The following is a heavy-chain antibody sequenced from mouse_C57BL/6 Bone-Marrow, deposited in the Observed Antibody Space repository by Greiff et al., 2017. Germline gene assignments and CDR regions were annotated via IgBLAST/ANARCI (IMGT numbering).Heavy chain of an antibody. CDR1: GYTFTSYW. J-gene: IGHJ2*01. Sequence: QVQLQQPGAELVKPGASVKMSCKASGYTFTSYWITWVKQRPGQGLEWIGDIYPGSGSTNYNEKFKSKATLTVDTSSSTAYMQLSSLTSEDSAVYDCAREGGSSGYVNSFDYWGQGTTLTVSS. CDR2: IYPGSGST. CDR3: AREGGSSGYVNSFDY. D-gene: IGHD3-2*02. V-gene: IGHV1-55*01.